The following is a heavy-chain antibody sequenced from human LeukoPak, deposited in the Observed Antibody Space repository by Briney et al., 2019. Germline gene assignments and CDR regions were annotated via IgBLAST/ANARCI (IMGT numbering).Heavy chain of an antibody. D-gene: IGHD3-9*01. V-gene: IGHV4-30-4*01. CDR2: IYYSGSA. CDR3: ARDSYYDLLTGYYPYYYYGMDV. CDR1: GVSISSINYF. J-gene: IGHJ6*02. Sequence: PSETLSLTCTVSGVSISSINYFWTWVRQPPGKGLEWIGYIYYSGSAYYNPSLAGRVSISLDTSKNQFSLKLHSVTAADTAVYYCARDSYYDLLTGYYPYYYYGMDVWGQGTTVTVSS.